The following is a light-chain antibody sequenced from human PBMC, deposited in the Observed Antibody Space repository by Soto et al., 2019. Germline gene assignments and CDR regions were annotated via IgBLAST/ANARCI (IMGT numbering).Light chain of an antibody. CDR2: DAS. Sequence: EIVLTQSPGTLSLSPGERATLSCRASQSVSSSYLAWYQQKPGQAPRLLIYDASRATGIPDRFCGSGSGTDFTLTITRLEPEDFAVYYCQHYGTSALFGPGTKVDI. CDR3: QHYGTSAL. J-gene: IGKJ3*01. V-gene: IGKV3-20*01. CDR1: QSVSSSY.